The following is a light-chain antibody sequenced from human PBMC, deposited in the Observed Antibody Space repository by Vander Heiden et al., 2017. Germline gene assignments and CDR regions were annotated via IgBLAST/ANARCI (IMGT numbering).Light chain of an antibody. Sequence: DIVMTQSPDSLVVSLGERATIHCKSSQSVLYSSNNKNYLAWYQQKPGQPPKLLIYWASTRESGVPDRFSGSGSGTDFTLTISILQAEDVAVYYCQQDDSTPHAFGQGTKMEIK. CDR1: QSVLYSSNNKNY. CDR3: QQDDSTPHA. J-gene: IGKJ2*01. CDR2: WAS. V-gene: IGKV4-1*01.